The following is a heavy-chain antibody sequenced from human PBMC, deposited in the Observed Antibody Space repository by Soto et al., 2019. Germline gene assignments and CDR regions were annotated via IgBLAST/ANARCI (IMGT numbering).Heavy chain of an antibody. CDR3: ANSNFVWYNSDY. Sequence: QVHLVESGGGVVQPGRSLRLSCAASGFTFSGFALHWVRQAPGKGLEWVAVISYDGSNKYYADSVKGRFTITRDNSKNTLYLQMNSLRVEDTAVYYCANSNFVWYNSDYCVQGTLVTVSS. CDR2: ISYDGSNK. D-gene: IGHD4-4*01. J-gene: IGHJ4*02. CDR1: GFTFSGFA. V-gene: IGHV3-30-3*01.